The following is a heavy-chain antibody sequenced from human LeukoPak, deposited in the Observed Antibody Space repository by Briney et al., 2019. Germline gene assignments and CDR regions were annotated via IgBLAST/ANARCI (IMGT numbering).Heavy chain of an antibody. V-gene: IGHV1-3*01. CDR3: ARDQSPYYDILTGYYRRGYYFDY. J-gene: IGHJ4*02. Sequence: ASVTVSCKASGYTFTNYAMHWVRQAPGHVLEWMGWINAGNGDIKYSQKFQDRVTMTTDTSTSTAYMELRSLRSDDTAVYYCARDQSPYYDILTGYYRRGYYFDYWGQGTLVTVSS. CDR2: INAGNGDI. CDR1: GYTFTNYA. D-gene: IGHD3-9*01.